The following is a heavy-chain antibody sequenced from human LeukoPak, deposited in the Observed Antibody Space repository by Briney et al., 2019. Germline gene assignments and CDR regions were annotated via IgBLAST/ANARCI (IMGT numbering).Heavy chain of an antibody. V-gene: IGHV3-23*01. J-gene: IGHJ4*02. D-gene: IGHD3-22*01. Sequence: GGSLRLSCAASGFTFSSYAMSWVRQAPGKGLEWVSAISGSGGSTYYADSVKGRFTISRDNSKNTLYLQMNSLRAEDTAVYYRAKRAGSSGYYWVDYWGQGTLVTVSS. CDR1: GFTFSSYA. CDR2: ISGSGGST. CDR3: AKRAGSSGYYWVDY.